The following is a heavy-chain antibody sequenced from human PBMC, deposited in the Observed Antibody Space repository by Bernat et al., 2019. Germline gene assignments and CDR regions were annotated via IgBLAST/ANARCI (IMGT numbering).Heavy chain of an antibody. Sequence: QVQLVQSGAEVKKPGASVKVSCKASGYTFTSYGISWVRQAPGQGLEWMGWISAYNGNTNYAQKLQGRVTMTTDTSTSTAHMELRSLRSDDTAVYYCARDKRFLGWYPSPFDIWGQGTMVTVSS. J-gene: IGHJ3*02. D-gene: IGHD3-3*01. CDR2: ISAYNGNT. V-gene: IGHV1-18*04. CDR1: GYTFTSYG. CDR3: ARDKRFLGWYPSPFDI.